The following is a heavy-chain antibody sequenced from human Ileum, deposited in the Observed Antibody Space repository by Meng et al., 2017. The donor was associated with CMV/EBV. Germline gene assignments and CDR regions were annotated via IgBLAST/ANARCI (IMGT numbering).Heavy chain of an antibody. CDR2: VHFTGGI. J-gene: IGHJ4*02. CDR3: ARAAARGVPVDY. CDR1: GVSISNYY. V-gene: IGHV4-4*07. D-gene: IGHD3-10*01. Sequence: QVQLQGSGPKLVKPSETLSLTCTVSGVSISNYYWTWIRQSAVKGLEFIGRVHFTGGIDYNPSLMSRVTMSVDTSRNQLSLNVKSVTAADTAVYYCARAAARGVPVDYWGQGILVTVSS.